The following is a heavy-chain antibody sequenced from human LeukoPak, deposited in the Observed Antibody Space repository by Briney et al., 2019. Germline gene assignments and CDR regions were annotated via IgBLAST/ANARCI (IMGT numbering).Heavy chain of an antibody. J-gene: IGHJ6*02. CDR3: AKAGSKWLRGEYYYYGMDV. Sequence: PGGSLRLSCAASGFTFSSYGMHWVRQAPGKGLEWVAVISYDGSNKYYADSVEGRFTISRDNSKNTLYLQMNSLRAEDTAVYYCAKAGSKWLRGEYYYYGMDVWGQGTTVTVSS. CDR1: GFTFSSYG. CDR2: ISYDGSNK. D-gene: IGHD5-12*01. V-gene: IGHV3-30*18.